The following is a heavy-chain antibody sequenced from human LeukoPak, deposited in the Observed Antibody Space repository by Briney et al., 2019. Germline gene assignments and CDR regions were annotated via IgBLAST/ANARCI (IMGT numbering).Heavy chain of an antibody. V-gene: IGHV3-23*01. J-gene: IGHJ5*01. CDR3: VKDPRDTYGTNWFVS. D-gene: IGHD2-21*01. CDR2: ISGTGGAT. Sequence: GSLRLSCVASGFSFGNYAMSWVRQAPGKGLPWVSKISGTGGATWYAGFARDRFTISRDNSKKTLYLQMSGLRVEDTAMYYCVKDPRDTYGTNWFVSWGQGTLLIVSS. CDR1: GFSFGNYA.